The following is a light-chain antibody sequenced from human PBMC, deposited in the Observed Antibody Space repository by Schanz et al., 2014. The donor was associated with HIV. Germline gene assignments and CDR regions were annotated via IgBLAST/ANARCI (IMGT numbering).Light chain of an antibody. Sequence: QSALTQPASVSGSPGQSISISCTGTSGDVGSYNYVSWYQQHPGKAPKLMIYDVSNRPSGVSSRFSGSKSGNTASLTVSGLQAEDEADYYCSSYAGRYNYFVFGTGTKLTVL. CDR2: DVS. J-gene: IGLJ1*01. CDR3: SSYAGRYNYFV. CDR1: SGDVGSYNY. V-gene: IGLV2-14*03.